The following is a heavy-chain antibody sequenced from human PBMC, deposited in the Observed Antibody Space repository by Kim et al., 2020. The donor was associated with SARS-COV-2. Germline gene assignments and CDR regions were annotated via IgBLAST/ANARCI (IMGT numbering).Heavy chain of an antibody. Sequence: SGPTLVNPTQTLTLTCSFSGFSLTTRGMCVSWIRQPPGKALEWLARIDWDNDKYYRKSLKTRLTISKDTSKNQVVLTMTNVDPVDTATYYCARTHNAGGGTTVTASKAYWFDPWGQGTRVTVSA. V-gene: IGHV2-70*11. D-gene: IGHD4-17*01. J-gene: IGHJ5*02. CDR3: ARTHNAGGGTTVTASKAYWFDP. CDR1: GFSLTTRGMC. CDR2: IDWDNDK.